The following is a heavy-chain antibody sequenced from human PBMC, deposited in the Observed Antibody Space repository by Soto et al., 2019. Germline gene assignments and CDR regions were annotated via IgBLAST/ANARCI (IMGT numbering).Heavy chain of an antibody. Sequence: SETLSLTCTVSGGSIYRSGYYWGWIRQPPGRGLEWIGNIDYNGVTYSNPSLKSRITISRDTSKNQFSLKLTSVTAADTALYYCGKVLVGATGHTDSDSWGPGTLVTVSS. J-gene: IGHJ4*02. CDR3: GKVLVGATGHTDSDS. CDR2: IDYNGVT. CDR1: GGSIYRSGYY. D-gene: IGHD2-15*01. V-gene: IGHV4-39*01.